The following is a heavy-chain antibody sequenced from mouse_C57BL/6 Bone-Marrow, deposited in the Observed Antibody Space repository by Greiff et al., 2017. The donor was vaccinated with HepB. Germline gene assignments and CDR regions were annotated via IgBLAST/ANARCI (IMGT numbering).Heavy chain of an antibody. J-gene: IGHJ4*01. V-gene: IGHV14-3*01. CDR2: IDPANGNT. CDR1: GFNIKNTY. Sequence: EVQLQQSVAELVRPGASVKLSCTASGFNIKNTYMHWVKQRPEQGLEWIGRIDPANGNTKYAPKFQGKATITADTSSNTAYLQLSSLTSEDTAIYYCARPPYYYGSSSTYYAMDYWGQGTSVTVSS. CDR3: ARPPYYYGSSSTYYAMDY. D-gene: IGHD1-1*01.